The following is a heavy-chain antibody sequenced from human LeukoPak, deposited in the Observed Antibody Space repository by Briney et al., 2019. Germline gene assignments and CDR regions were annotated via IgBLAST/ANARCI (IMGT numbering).Heavy chain of an antibody. CDR2: ISGSGGST. Sequence: GGSLRLSCAASGFTFSNYSMSWVRQAPGKGLEWVSAISGSGGSTYYADSVKGRFTISRDNAKNSLYLQMNSLRAEDTAVYYCAREDCSGGSCYWGNNWFDPWGQGTLVTVSS. J-gene: IGHJ5*02. CDR1: GFTFSNYS. D-gene: IGHD2-15*01. CDR3: AREDCSGGSCYWGNNWFDP. V-gene: IGHV3-23*01.